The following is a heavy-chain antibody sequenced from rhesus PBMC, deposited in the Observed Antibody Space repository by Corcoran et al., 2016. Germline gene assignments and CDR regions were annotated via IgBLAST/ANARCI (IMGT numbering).Heavy chain of an antibody. D-gene: IGHD3-3*01. CDR1: GGSFSRYC. CDR3: ARGSWTETNRFDV. V-gene: IGHV4-160*01. Sequence: QVQLQESGPGLVKPSETLSLTCAVSGGSFSRYCLGWIRPPPGKGLEWVGSIYGRSGSSEYNPSLKSRATISRDTSKNQFSLKLSSVTAADTAVYYCARGSWTETNRFDVWGPGVLVTVSS. J-gene: IGHJ5-1*01. CDR2: IYGRSGSS.